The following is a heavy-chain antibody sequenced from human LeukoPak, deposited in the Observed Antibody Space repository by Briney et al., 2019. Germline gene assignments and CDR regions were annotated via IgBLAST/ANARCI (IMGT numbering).Heavy chain of an antibody. CDR2: INPSGGST. CDR3: ARVGIAAAGLDY. J-gene: IGHJ4*02. Sequence: ASVKVSCKAAGYTFTSYYMHWVRQAPGQGLEWMGIINPSGGSTSYAQKFQGRVTMTRDTSTSTVYMELSSLRSEDTAVYYCARVGIAAAGLDYWGQGTLVTVSS. CDR1: GYTFTSYY. D-gene: IGHD6-13*01. V-gene: IGHV1-46*01.